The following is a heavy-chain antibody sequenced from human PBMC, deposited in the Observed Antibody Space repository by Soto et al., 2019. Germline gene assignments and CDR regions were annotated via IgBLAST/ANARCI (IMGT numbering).Heavy chain of an antibody. V-gene: IGHV4-4*02. J-gene: IGHJ4*02. CDR3: ARTYSSGWYGIDY. CDR2: IYHSGST. CDR1: GGSISSSNW. D-gene: IGHD6-19*01. Sequence: SETLSLTCAVSGGSISSSNWWSWVRQPPGKGLEWIGEIYHSGSTNYNPSLKSRVTISVDKSKNQFSLKLSSVTAADTAVYYCARTYSSGWYGIDYWGQGTLVTVSS.